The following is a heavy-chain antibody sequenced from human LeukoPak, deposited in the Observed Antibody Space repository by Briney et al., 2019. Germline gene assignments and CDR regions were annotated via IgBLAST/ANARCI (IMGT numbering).Heavy chain of an antibody. CDR2: IYYSGST. Sequence: SETLSLTCSVSGGSISGYYWSWIRQPPGKGLEYIGYIYYSGSTNYNPSLKSRVTISVDTSKDQFSLNLSSVTAADTAVYYCARLKCISTNCHSRYVMDVWGQGTTVTVSS. J-gene: IGHJ6*02. CDR3: ARLKCISTNCHSRYVMDV. CDR1: GGSISGYY. V-gene: IGHV4-59*01. D-gene: IGHD2-2*01.